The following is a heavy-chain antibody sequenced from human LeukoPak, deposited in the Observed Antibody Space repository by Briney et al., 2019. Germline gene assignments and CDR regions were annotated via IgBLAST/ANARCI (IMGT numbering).Heavy chain of an antibody. CDR2: TSYDGSHK. D-gene: IGHD6-6*01. V-gene: IGHV3-30*03. CDR3: ARSEHSSSSFDY. J-gene: IGHJ4*02. Sequence: GGSLRLSCAASGFTISSYGMHWVRQAPGKGLEWVAVTSYDGSHKNYADSVKGRFTISRDNARNSLYLQMNSLRAEDTAIYYCARSEHSSSSFDYWGQGTLVTVSS. CDR1: GFTISSYG.